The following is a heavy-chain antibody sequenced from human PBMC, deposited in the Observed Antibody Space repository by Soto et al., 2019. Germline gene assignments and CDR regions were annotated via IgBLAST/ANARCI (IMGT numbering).Heavy chain of an antibody. CDR3: AKDLVGGYCTNGVCYTGAPWFDP. V-gene: IGHV3-23*01. J-gene: IGHJ5*02. D-gene: IGHD2-8*01. CDR2: ISGSGGST. CDR1: GFTFSSYA. Sequence: GGSLRLSSAASGFTFSSYAMSWVRQAPGKGLEWVSAISGSGGSTYYADSVKGRFTISRDNSKNTLYLQMNSLRAEDTAVYYCAKDLVGGYCTNGVCYTGAPWFDPWGQGTLVTVSS.